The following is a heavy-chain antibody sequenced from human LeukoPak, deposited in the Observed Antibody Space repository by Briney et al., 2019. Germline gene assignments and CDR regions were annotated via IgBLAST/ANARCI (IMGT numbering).Heavy chain of an antibody. CDR2: MNPNSGNT. Sequence: ASVKVSCKASGYTFTSYDINWVRQATGQGLEWMGWMNPNSGNTGYAQKFQGRVTITRNTSISTAYMELSSLRAEDTAVYYCAKDSGRIAAAGLYYFDYWGQGTLVTVS. J-gene: IGHJ4*02. CDR3: AKDSGRIAAAGLYYFDY. CDR1: GYTFTSYD. D-gene: IGHD6-13*01. V-gene: IGHV1-8*03.